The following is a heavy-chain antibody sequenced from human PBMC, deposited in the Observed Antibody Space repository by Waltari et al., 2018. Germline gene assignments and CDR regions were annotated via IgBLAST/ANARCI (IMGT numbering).Heavy chain of an antibody. Sequence: QVQLQESGPGLVKPSETLSLTCTVSGGSISSYYWSWIRQPPGKGLEWIGYIYYSGSTNYNPSLKSRVTISVDTSKNQCSLKLSSVTAADTAVYYCARSKGDYYDSSGPYPFDYWGQGTLVTVSS. CDR3: ARSKGDYYDSSGPYPFDY. CDR2: IYYSGST. CDR1: GGSISSYY. J-gene: IGHJ4*02. V-gene: IGHV4-59*01. D-gene: IGHD3-22*01.